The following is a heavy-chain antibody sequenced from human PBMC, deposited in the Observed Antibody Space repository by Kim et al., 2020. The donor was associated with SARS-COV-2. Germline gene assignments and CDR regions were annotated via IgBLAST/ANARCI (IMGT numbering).Heavy chain of an antibody. Sequence: GGSLRLSCAASGFTFDDYAMHWVRQAPGKGLEWVSGISWNSGSIGYADSVKGRFTISRDNAKNSLYLQMNSLRAEDTALYYCAKDGRFGVYYYGMDVWGQGTTVTVSS. J-gene: IGHJ6*02. CDR1: GFTFDDYA. V-gene: IGHV3-9*01. CDR2: ISWNSGSI. D-gene: IGHD3-10*01. CDR3: AKDGRFGVYYYGMDV.